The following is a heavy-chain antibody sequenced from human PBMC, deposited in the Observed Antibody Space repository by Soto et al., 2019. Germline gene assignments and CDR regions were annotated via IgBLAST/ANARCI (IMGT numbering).Heavy chain of an antibody. J-gene: IGHJ3*02. CDR2: INSNSGGT. CDR3: ARTYCTNGVCYNVFDI. Sequence: ASVKVSCKASAYTFTGYYMHWVRQAPGQGLEWMGWINSNSGGTKYAQKFQGWVTMTWDTSISTAYMELSRLRSDDTAVYYCARTYCTNGVCYNVFDIWGQGTMVTVSS. V-gene: IGHV1-2*04. D-gene: IGHD2-8*01. CDR1: AYTFTGYY.